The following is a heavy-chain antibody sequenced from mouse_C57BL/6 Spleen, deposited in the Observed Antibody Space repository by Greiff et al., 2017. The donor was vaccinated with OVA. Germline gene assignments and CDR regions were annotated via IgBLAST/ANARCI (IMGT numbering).Heavy chain of an antibody. CDR1: GYTFTSYW. D-gene: IGHD2-3*01. J-gene: IGHJ2*01. V-gene: IGHV1-69*01. CDR3: ARSDDGYSDY. CDR2: IDPSDSYT. Sequence: VQLQQSGAELVMPGASVKLSCKASGYTFTSYWMHWVKQRPGQGLEWIGEIDPSDSYTNYNQKFKGKSTLTVDKSSSTAYMQLSSLTSEDSAVYYCARSDDGYSDYWGQGTTLTVSS.